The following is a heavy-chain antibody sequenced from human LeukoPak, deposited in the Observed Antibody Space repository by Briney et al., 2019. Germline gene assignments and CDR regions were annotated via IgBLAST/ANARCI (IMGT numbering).Heavy chain of an antibody. CDR1: GYTFTGYY. Sequence: ASVEVSCKASGYTFTGYYMHWVRQAPGQGLEWMGWINPNSGGTNYAQKFQGRVTMTRDTSISTAYMELSRLRSDDTAVYYCARGDDYGDYYFDYWGQGTLVTVSS. J-gene: IGHJ4*02. V-gene: IGHV1-2*02. D-gene: IGHD4-17*01. CDR3: ARGDDYGDYYFDY. CDR2: INPNSGGT.